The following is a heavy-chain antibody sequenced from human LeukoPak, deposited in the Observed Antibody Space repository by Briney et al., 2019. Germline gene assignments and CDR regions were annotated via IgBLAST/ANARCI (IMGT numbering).Heavy chain of an antibody. CDR3: AREVSTYYYVSGSLYYYYYYMDV. V-gene: IGHV1-8*01. CDR2: MNPNSGNT. Sequence: GASVKVSCKASGYTFTSYDINWVRQAPGQGLEWMGWMNPNSGNTGYAQKFQGRVTMTRNTSISTAYMELSSLRSDDAAVYYCAREVSTYYYVSGSLYYYYYYMDVWGKGTTVTISS. D-gene: IGHD3-10*01. J-gene: IGHJ6*03. CDR1: GYTFTSYD.